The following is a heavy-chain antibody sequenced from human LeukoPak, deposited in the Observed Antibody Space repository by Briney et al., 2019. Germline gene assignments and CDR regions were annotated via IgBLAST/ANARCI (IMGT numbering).Heavy chain of an antibody. CDR2: IIPILGTA. V-gene: IGHV1-69*05. CDR3: ARVGQPVSDAFDI. D-gene: IGHD6-13*01. J-gene: IGHJ3*02. Sequence: GSSVKVSCKASGGTFSSYAISWVRQAPGQGLEWMGGIIPILGTANYAQKFQGRVTITTDESTSTAYLELSSLRSEDTAVYYCARVGQPVSDAFDIWGQGTMVTVSS. CDR1: GGTFSSYA.